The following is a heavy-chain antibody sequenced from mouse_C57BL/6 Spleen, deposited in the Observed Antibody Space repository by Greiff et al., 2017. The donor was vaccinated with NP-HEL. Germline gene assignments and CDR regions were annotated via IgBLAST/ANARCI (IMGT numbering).Heavy chain of an antibody. V-gene: IGHV1-50*01. J-gene: IGHJ4*01. CDR1: GYTFTSYW. D-gene: IGHD2-12*01. Sequence: QVQLQQPGAELVKPGASVKLSCKASGYTFTSYWMQWVKQRPGQGLEWIGEIAPSDSYTNYNQKFKGKATLTVDTSSSTAYMQLSSLTSDDSAVSYWARYDDAMDYWGQGTSVTVSS. CDR3: ARYDDAMDY. CDR2: IAPSDSYT.